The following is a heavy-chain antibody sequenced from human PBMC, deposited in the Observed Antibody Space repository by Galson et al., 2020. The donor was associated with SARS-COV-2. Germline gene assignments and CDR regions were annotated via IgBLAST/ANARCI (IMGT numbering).Heavy chain of an antibody. V-gene: IGHV4-59*01. Sequence: SETLSLTCTVSNASITNYYWSWVRQSPGKGLEWIGYIYYRGSTNYNPSLKSRVTMSVDTSKNQFSLKLNSMTTADTAMYYCAREHLVNYFDYWGQGILVTVSS. J-gene: IGHJ4*02. CDR3: AREHLVNYFDY. CDR1: NASITNYY. CDR2: IYYRGST. D-gene: IGHD6-6*01.